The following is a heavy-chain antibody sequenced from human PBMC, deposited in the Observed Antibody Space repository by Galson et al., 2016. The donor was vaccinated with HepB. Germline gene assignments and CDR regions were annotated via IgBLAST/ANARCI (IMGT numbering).Heavy chain of an antibody. CDR1: GFTFTFCA. V-gene: IGHV3-23*01. Sequence: SLRLSCAASGFTFTFCAMTWVRQTPGKGLEWLSSIAGIGGGIYYADSVKGRFAISRDNSKNTLYLEMNNLRAEDTAVYYCAKYSGWGTRNFDYWGQGTLVTVSS. CDR3: AKYSGWGTRNFDY. J-gene: IGHJ4*02. CDR2: IAGIGGGI. D-gene: IGHD3-10*01.